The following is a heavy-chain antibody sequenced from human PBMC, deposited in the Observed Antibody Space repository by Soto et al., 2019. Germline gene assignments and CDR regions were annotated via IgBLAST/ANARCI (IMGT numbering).Heavy chain of an antibody. V-gene: IGHV1-2*02. J-gene: IGHJ4*02. CDR2: INPTSGGT. CDR3: ATARGYGGLGH. CDR1: RYTFTGYY. Sequence: QVQLVQSGTEVKKPGASVKVSCRASRYTFTGYYLHWVRQAPGQGLEWMGWINPTSGGTKYTEKFQGRVTMTRDTSISIAYLGLSRLRSDDTAVYYCATARGYGGLGHWGQGTLVTVSS. D-gene: IGHD4-17*01.